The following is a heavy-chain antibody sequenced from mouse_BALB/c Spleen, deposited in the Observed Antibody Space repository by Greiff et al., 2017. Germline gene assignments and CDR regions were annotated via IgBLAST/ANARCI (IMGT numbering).Heavy chain of an antibody. CDR3: ARSGNLDGSFAY. D-gene: IGHD2-3*01. V-gene: IGHV5-17*02. CDR1: GFTFSSFG. J-gene: IGHJ3*01. Sequence: EVKVVESGGGLVQPGGSRKLSCAASGFTFSSFGMHWVRQAPEKGLEWVAYISSGSSTIYYADTVKGRFTISRDNPKNTLFLQMTSLRSEDTAMYYCARSGNLDGSFAYWGQGTLVTVSA. CDR2: ISSGSSTI.